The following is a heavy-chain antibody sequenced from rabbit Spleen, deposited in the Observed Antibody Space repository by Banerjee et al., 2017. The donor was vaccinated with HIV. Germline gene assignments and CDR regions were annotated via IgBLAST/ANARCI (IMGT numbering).Heavy chain of an antibody. D-gene: IGHD2-1*01. J-gene: IGHJ4*01. CDR3: ARYDYSDWYFNL. V-gene: IGHV1S40*01. Sequence: QSLEESGGDLVQPGASLTLTCTASEFSFSSDYYMCWVRQAPGKGLEWISCIAGSSSGFTYSATWAKGRFTISKTSSTTVTLQMTRLTAADTATYFCARYDYSDWYFNLWGPGTLVTVS. CDR2: IAGSSSGFT. CDR1: EFSFSSDYY.